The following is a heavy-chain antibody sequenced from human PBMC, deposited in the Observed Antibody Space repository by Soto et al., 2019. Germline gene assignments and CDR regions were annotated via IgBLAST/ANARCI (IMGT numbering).Heavy chain of an antibody. CDR2: TYYRSKWYN. CDR1: GDSVSSNSAA. CDR3: AREVGYSSSWSNYFDY. Sequence: TLSLTCAISGDSVSSNSAAWNWIRQSPXRGLEWLGRTYYRSKWYNDYAVSVKSRITINPDTSKNQFSLQLNSVTPEDTAVYYCAREVGYSSSWSNYFDYWGQGTLVTVSS. D-gene: IGHD6-13*01. V-gene: IGHV6-1*01. J-gene: IGHJ4*02.